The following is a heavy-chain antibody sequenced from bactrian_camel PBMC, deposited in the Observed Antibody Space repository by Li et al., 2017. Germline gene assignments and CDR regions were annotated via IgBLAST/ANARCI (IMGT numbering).Heavy chain of an antibody. D-gene: IGHD6*01. CDR2: LDSDGRI. J-gene: IGHJ6*01. CDR1: VSSANDYC. CDR3: KPDPVRKGSWCFGG. Sequence: QVQLVESGGGLVQPGGSLRLSCAVSVSSANDYCLGWFRQASGKEREWVGSLDSDGRINYADSVKGRFTISKDNRKNILYPQMNSLKPEDTAMYYCKPDPVRKGSWCFGGWGQGTQVTVS. V-gene: IGHV3S9*01.